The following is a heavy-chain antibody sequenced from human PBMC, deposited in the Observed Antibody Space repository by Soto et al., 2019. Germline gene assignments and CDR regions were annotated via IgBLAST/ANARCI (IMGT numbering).Heavy chain of an antibody. J-gene: IGHJ6*02. CDR3: AREYSSSATNYYYYYGMDV. CDR1: GYTFTGYY. Sequence: ASVKVSCKASGYTFTGYYMHWVRQAPGQGLEWMGWINPNSGGTNYAQKFQGRVTMTRDTSISTAYMELSRLRSDDTAVYYCAREYSSSATNYYYYYGMDVCGQGTTVAVSS. D-gene: IGHD6-6*01. V-gene: IGHV1-2*02. CDR2: INPNSGGT.